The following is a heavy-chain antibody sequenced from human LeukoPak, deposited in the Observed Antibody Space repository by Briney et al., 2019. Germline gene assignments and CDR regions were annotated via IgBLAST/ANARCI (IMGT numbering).Heavy chain of an antibody. CDR2: LYSDGRT. V-gene: IGHV4-39*02. Sequence: PSETLSLTCTVSGGSITGTTYYWAWFRQPPGKGLEWIGSLYSDGRTFYGPSLKSRITISGDTSKNHFSLKLTSVTAADTAVYYCARRSGEWAVNCFDPWGQGTLVTVSS. CDR1: GGSITGTTYY. CDR3: ARRSGEWAVNCFDP. D-gene: IGHD2-8*01. J-gene: IGHJ5*02.